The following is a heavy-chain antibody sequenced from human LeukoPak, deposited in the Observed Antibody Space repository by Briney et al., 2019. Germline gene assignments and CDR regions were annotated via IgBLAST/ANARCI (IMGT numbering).Heavy chain of an antibody. Sequence: HPGGSLRLSCAASGFTFDDYAMHWVRQAPGKGLEWVSGISWNSGSIGYADSVKGRFTISRDNAKNSLYLQTNSLRAEDTALYYCAKVGAVAEQGDYWGQGTLVTVSS. J-gene: IGHJ4*02. V-gene: IGHV3-9*01. CDR2: ISWNSGSI. D-gene: IGHD6-19*01. CDR1: GFTFDDYA. CDR3: AKVGAVAEQGDY.